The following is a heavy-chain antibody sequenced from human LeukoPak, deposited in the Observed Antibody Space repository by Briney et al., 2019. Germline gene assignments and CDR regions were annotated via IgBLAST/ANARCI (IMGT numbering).Heavy chain of an antibody. CDR3: ARVAGTTVFWFDP. J-gene: IGHJ5*02. Sequence: SETLSLTCTVCGGSISSGSYYWSWIRQPAGKGLEWIGRIYTSGSTNYNPSLKSRVTISVDTSKNQFSLKLSSVTAADTAVYYCARVAGTTVFWFDPWGQGTLVTVSS. CDR1: GGSISSGSYY. D-gene: IGHD1-1*01. V-gene: IGHV4-61*02. CDR2: IYTSGST.